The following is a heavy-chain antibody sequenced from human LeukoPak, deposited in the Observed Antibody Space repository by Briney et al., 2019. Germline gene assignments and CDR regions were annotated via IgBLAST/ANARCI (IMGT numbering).Heavy chain of an antibody. CDR2: IYYSGST. CDR1: GGSISSGGYY. Sequence: SETLFLTCTVSGGSISSGGYYWSWIRQHPGKGLEWIGYIYYSGSTYYNPSLKSRVTISVDTSKNQFSLKLSSVTAADTAVYYCARGVDGYNGLFDYWGQGTLVTVSS. J-gene: IGHJ4*02. D-gene: IGHD5-24*01. CDR3: ARGVDGYNGLFDY. V-gene: IGHV4-31*03.